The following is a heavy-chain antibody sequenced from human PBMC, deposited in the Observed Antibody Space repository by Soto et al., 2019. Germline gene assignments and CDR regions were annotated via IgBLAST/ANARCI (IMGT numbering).Heavy chain of an antibody. D-gene: IGHD3-22*01. CDR2: ISGSGGDT. CDR1: GFTFSSSA. Sequence: GGSLRLSCAASGFTFSSSAMNWVRQAPGKGLEWVSVISGSGGDTYYGDSVKGRFTISRDNSKNTVYLQMNILRADDTAVYYCAKDSRSSGYGALXICCQGTMVXVSS. J-gene: IGHJ3*02. V-gene: IGHV3-23*01. CDR3: AKDSRSSGYGALXI.